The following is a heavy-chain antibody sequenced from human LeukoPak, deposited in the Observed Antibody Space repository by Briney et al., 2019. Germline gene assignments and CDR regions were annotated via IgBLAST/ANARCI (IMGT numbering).Heavy chain of an antibody. CDR3: ARDSSGYYLDY. D-gene: IGHD3-22*01. CDR2: ISYDGSNK. V-gene: IGHV3-30-3*01. J-gene: IGHJ4*02. CDR1: GFTFSSYA. Sequence: GGSLRLTCAASGFTFSSYAMHWVRQAPGKGLEWVAVISYDGSNKYYADSVKGRFTISRDNSKNTLYLQMNSLRAEDTAVYYCARDSSGYYLDYWGQGTLVTVSS.